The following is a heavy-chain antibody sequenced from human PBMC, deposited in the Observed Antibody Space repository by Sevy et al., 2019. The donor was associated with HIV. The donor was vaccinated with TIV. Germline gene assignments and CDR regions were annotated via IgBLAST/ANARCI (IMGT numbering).Heavy chain of an antibody. CDR1: GFSFSSYA. CDR3: ARGQYSYGFLFDL. D-gene: IGHD5-18*01. Sequence: GGSLRLSCAGSGFSFSSYAMSWVRLAPGKGLEWVSTLSSGGSRYAVDSVKGRFTISRDSSKNTLYLQMNSLRGEDTAVYYSARGQYSYGFLFDLWGQGTLVTVSS. J-gene: IGHJ4*02. CDR2: LSSGGSR. V-gene: IGHV3-23*01.